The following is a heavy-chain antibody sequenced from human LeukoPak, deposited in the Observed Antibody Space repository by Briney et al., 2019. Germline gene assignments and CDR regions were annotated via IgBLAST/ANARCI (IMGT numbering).Heavy chain of an antibody. J-gene: IGHJ6*03. CDR3: VRLNPPHWNSGYYMDV. CDR1: GDSIGTSIYY. D-gene: IGHD1-1*01. CDR2: IYYTGTT. Sequence: PSQTLSLTCTVSGDSIGTSIYYWGWIRQPPGKGLEWIGSIYYTGTTNYSPSLESRVTISSDMSRNQFSLTLTSVTAADTAMYFCVRLNPPHWNSGYYMDVWGEGTTVVVSS. V-gene: IGHV4-39*01.